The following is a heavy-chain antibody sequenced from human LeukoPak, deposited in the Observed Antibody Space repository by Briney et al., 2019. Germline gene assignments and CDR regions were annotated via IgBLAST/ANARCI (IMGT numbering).Heavy chain of an antibody. J-gene: IGHJ4*02. Sequence: GESLKISCKGFGYSFTSYWIGWVRQMPGKGPEWMGIIYPGDSDIKYSPSFKGQVTISADRSSNTAYLQWSSLKASDTAMYYCARHSEYYDMWTGYLGYWGQGTLVTVSA. CDR3: ARHSEYYDMWTGYLGY. CDR2: IYPGDSDI. D-gene: IGHD3-9*01. V-gene: IGHV5-51*01. CDR1: GYSFTSYW.